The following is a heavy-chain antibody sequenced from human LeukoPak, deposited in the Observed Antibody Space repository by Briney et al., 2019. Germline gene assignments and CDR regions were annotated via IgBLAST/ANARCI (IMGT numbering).Heavy chain of an antibody. J-gene: IGHJ4*02. D-gene: IGHD2-2*01. CDR3: ARVSVCSSASCYSLFDY. Sequence: GGSLRLSCAASGFTFSRYYMHWVRQAPGKGLVWVSRINADGSSTNYADSVKGRFTISRDNAKNTLYLQMNSLRAEDTAVYYCARVSVCSSASCYSLFDYWGQGTLVTVSS. CDR2: INADGSST. V-gene: IGHV3-74*01. CDR1: GFTFSRYY.